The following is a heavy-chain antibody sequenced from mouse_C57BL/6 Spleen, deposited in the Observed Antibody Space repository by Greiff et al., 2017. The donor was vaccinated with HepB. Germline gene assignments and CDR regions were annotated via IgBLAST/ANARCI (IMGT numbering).Heavy chain of an antibody. CDR3: ARRLTTVVATNYFDY. V-gene: IGHV1-81*01. CDR2: IYPRSGNT. J-gene: IGHJ2*01. Sequence: VQLQESGAELARPGASVKLSCKASGYTFTSYGISWVKQRTGQGLEWIGEIYPRSGNTYYNEKFKGKATLIADKSSSTAYMELRSLTSEDSAVYFCARRLTTVVATNYFDYWGQGTTLTVSS. CDR1: GYTFTSYG. D-gene: IGHD1-1*01.